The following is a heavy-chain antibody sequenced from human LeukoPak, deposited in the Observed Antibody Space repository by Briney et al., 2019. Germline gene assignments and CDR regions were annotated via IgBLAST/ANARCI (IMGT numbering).Heavy chain of an antibody. Sequence: ASVKVSCKASGNTFTGYYMHWVRQAPGQGLEWMGWINPNSGGTNYAQKFQGRVTMTRDKSIRTAYMELSRLTSDDTAVYYCARNIWFGESADAFDIWGQGTMVTVSS. D-gene: IGHD3-10*01. J-gene: IGHJ3*02. V-gene: IGHV1-2*02. CDR1: GNTFTGYY. CDR3: ARNIWFGESADAFDI. CDR2: INPNSGGT.